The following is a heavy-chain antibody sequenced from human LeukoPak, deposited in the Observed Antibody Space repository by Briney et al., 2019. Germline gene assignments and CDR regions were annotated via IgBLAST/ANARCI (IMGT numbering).Heavy chain of an antibody. CDR2: IFQSVST. V-gene: IGHV4-38-2*02. CDR3: ARNNSNGFDF. Sequence: SETLSLTCTVSGYSISGGYYWGWIRQPPGKGLEWIGTIFQSVSTCYNPSLKSRVTTSVDTSKNQFSLKLSSVTAADTAVYYCARNNSNGFDFWSQGTLVTVSS. CDR1: GYSISGGYY. D-gene: IGHD6-19*01. J-gene: IGHJ4*02.